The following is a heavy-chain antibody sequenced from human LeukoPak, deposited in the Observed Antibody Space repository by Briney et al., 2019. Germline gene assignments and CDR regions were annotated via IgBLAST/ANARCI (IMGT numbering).Heavy chain of an antibody. J-gene: IGHJ4*02. CDR3: AREMRVRGVITIDY. CDR2: IIPIFGTA. Sequence: SVNVSCKASGGTFSSYAISWVRQAPGQGLECMGGIIPIFGTANYAQKFQGRVTITADESTSTAYMELSSLRSEDTAVYYCAREMRVRGVITIDYWGQGTLVTVSS. D-gene: IGHD3-10*01. CDR1: GGTFSSYA. V-gene: IGHV1-69*13.